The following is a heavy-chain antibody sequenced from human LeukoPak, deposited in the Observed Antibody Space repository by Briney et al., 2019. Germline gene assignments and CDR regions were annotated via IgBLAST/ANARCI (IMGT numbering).Heavy chain of an antibody. CDR3: ARDRRRDPRDAFDI. CDR1: GYSISSGYY. V-gene: IGHV4-38-2*02. Sequence: PSETLSLTCTVSGYSISSGYYWGWIRQPPGKGLEWIGSIYHSGSTYYNPSLKSRVTMSVDTSKNQFSLKLSSVTAADTAVYYCARDRRRDPRDAFDIWGQGTMVTVSS. J-gene: IGHJ3*02. CDR2: IYHSGST.